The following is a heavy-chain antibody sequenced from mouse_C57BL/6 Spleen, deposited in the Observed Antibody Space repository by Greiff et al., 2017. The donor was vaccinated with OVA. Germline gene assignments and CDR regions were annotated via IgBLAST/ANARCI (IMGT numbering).Heavy chain of an antibody. Sequence: VQLQQPGAELVKPGASVKLSCKASGYTFTSYWMQWVKQRPGQGLEWIGEIDPSDSYTNYNQKFKGKATLTVDTSSSTAYMQLSSLTSEDSAVYYCARQEWDWGQGTTLTVSS. CDR1: GYTFTSYW. CDR2: IDPSDSYT. V-gene: IGHV1-50*01. J-gene: IGHJ2*01. CDR3: ARQEWD.